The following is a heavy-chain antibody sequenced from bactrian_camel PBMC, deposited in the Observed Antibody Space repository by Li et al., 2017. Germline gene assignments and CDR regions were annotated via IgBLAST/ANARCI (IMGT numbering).Heavy chain of an antibody. CDR2: IHSGGTYT. D-gene: IGHD1*01. Sequence: HVQLVESGGGSVQAGGSLRLSCAVSGYTGSIGSTYSLAWFRQAPGKEREGVAVIHSGGTYTRYADSAKGRFTSSRDNTKNTLYLQIDNLQPEDTANYYCAPGHCKLDSVPSYARGAEGYWGLHTQVTVS. V-gene: IGHV3S6*01. CDR3: APGHCKLDSVPSYARGAEGY. CDR1: GYTGSIGSTYS. J-gene: IGHJ6*01.